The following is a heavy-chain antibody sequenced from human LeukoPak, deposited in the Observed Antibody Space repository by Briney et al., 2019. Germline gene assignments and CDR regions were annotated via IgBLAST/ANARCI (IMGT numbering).Heavy chain of an antibody. D-gene: IGHD6-6*01. Sequence: PSGTLSLTCTVSGGSISSGSYYWVWIRQPPGNGLEWIGSIYYSGSTYYNPSLKSRVTISVDTSKNQFSLKLSSVTAADTAVYYCARGTYSSSGGVYYYYYMDVWGKGTTVTVSS. CDR2: IYYSGST. J-gene: IGHJ6*03. CDR3: ARGTYSSSGGVYYYYYMDV. V-gene: IGHV4-39*07. CDR1: GGSISSGSYY.